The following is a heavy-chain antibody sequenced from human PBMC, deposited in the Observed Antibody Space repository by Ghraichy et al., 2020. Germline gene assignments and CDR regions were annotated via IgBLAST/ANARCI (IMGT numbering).Heavy chain of an antibody. CDR1: EFSFNKFW. J-gene: IGHJ4*02. Sequence: GGSLRLSCVGSEFSFNKFWMSWVRQAPGKGLEWVASIKQSGGEKHYAASLKGRIAISRDNTQNSLFLQLDSLRVDDTAVYYCARARGGWCTTTNCFAEYAEYWGEGTLVTVSS. CDR2: IKQSGGEK. V-gene: IGHV3-7*01. CDR3: ARARGGWCTTTNCFAEYAEY. D-gene: IGHD1-26*01.